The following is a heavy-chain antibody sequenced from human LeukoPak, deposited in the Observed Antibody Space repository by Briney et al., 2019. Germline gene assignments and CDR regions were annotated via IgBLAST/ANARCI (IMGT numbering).Heavy chain of an antibody. CDR2: ISAYNGNT. CDR1: GYTFTSYG. V-gene: IGHV1-18*01. CDR3: ARGSPHCSSTSCYPSDY. Sequence: GASVTVSCKASGYTFTSYGISWVRQAPGQGLEWMGWISAYNGNTNYAQKLQGGVTMTTDTSTSTAYMELRSLRSDDTAVYYCARGSPHCSSTSCYPSDYWGQGTLVTVSS. J-gene: IGHJ4*02. D-gene: IGHD2-2*01.